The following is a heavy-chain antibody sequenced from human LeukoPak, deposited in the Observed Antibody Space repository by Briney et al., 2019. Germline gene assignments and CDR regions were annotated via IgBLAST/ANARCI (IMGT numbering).Heavy chain of an antibody. D-gene: IGHD3-3*01. Sequence: SETLSLTCTVSGGSISSSSYYWSWIRQPPGKGLEWIGSIYYSGSTYYNPPLKSRVTISVDTSKNQFSLKLSSVTAADTAVYYCARRGYYDFWSGYYEEYDYWGQGTLVTVSS. CDR1: GGSISSSSYY. J-gene: IGHJ4*02. V-gene: IGHV4-39*01. CDR2: IYYSGST. CDR3: ARRGYYDFWSGYYEEYDY.